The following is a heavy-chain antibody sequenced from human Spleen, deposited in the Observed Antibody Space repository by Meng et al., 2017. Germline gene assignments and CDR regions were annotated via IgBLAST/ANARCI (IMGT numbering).Heavy chain of an antibody. D-gene: IGHD1-26*01. CDR2: ISWDSGSI. V-gene: IGHV3-9*01. CDR1: GFTFEDYA. J-gene: IGHJ4*02. CDR3: AKDINPGTFNLLDY. Sequence: SLKISCAASGFTFEDYAMHWVRQTPGKGLEWVSGISWDSGSIGYADSVKGRFIISRDNAKNSLYLQMHSLRAEDTALYYCAKDINPGTFNLLDYWGQGALVTVSS.